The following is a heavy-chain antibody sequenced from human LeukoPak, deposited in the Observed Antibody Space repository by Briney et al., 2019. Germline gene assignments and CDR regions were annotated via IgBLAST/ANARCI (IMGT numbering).Heavy chain of an antibody. CDR3: ARDSTTYYDFWSGYNYDYFDY. J-gene: IGHJ4*02. D-gene: IGHD3-3*01. V-gene: IGHV3-48*04. CDR2: VSSSSSTI. Sequence: GGSLRLSCAASGFTFSSYSMNWVRQAPGKGLEWVSYVSSSSSTIYYADSVKGRFTISRDNAKNSLYLQMNSLRAEDTAVYYCARDSTTYYDFWSGYNYDYFDYWGQGTLVTVSS. CDR1: GFTFSSYS.